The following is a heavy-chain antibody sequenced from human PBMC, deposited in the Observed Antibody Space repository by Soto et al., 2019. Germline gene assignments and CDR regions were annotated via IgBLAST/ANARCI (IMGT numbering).Heavy chain of an antibody. CDR3: ARVNYDILTGYLYFDY. D-gene: IGHD3-9*01. CDR1: GGSISSYY. CDR2: IYTSGST. V-gene: IGHV4-4*07. J-gene: IGHJ4*02. Sequence: SETLSLTCTVSGGSISSYYCSWIRQPAGKGLEWIGRIYTSGSTNYNPSLKSRVTMSVDTSKNQFSLKLSSVTAADTAVYYCARVNYDILTGYLYFDYWGQGTLVTVSS.